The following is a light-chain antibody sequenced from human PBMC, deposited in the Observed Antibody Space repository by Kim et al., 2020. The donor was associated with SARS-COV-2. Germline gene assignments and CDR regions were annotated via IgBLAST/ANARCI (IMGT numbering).Light chain of an antibody. V-gene: IGKV3-20*01. Sequence: LSPGERATLSCRASQSVSSSYLAWYQQKPGQAPRLLIYGASSRATGIPVRFSGSGSGTDFTLTISRLEPEDFAVYYCQQYGSSPYTFGQGTKLEI. J-gene: IGKJ2*01. CDR2: GAS. CDR1: QSVSSSY. CDR3: QQYGSSPYT.